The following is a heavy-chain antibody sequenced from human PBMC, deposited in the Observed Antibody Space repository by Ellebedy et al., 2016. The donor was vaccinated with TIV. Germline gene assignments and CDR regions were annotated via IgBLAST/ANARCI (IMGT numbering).Heavy chain of an antibody. CDR2: IIPILGIA. J-gene: IGHJ4*02. D-gene: IGHD2-2*01. V-gene: IGHV1-69*04. CDR3: ARDPGGTKLKRFDY. Sequence: AASVKVSCKASGGTFSSYAISWVRQAPGQGLEWMGRIIPILGIANYAQKFQGRVTITADKSTSTAYMELSSLRSEDTAVYYCARDPGGTKLKRFDYWGQGTLVTVSS. CDR1: GGTFSSYA.